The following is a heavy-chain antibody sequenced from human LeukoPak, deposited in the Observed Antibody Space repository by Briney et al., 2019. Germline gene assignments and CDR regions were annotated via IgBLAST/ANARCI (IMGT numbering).Heavy chain of an antibody. CDR3: ARDLEVTSSPRPYYYYGMDV. D-gene: IGHD2-2*01. CDR2: ISSSSSYI. V-gene: IGHV3-21*01. Sequence: GGSLRLSCAASGFTFSSYSMNWVRQAPGKGLEWVSSISSSSSYIYYADSVKGRFTISRDNAKNSLYLQMNSLRAEDTAVYYCARDLEVTSSPRPYYYYGMDVWGQGTTVTVSS. CDR1: GFTFSSYS. J-gene: IGHJ6*02.